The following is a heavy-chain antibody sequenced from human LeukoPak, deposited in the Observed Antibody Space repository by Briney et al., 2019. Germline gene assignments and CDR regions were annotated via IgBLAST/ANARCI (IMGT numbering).Heavy chain of an antibody. D-gene: IGHD6-19*01. V-gene: IGHV6-1*01. CDR2: TYYRSKWYN. CDR3: ATGIAVAGGRVY. J-gene: IGHJ4*02. Sequence: SQTLSLTCAISGDSVSSSSAAWNWIRQSPSRGLEWLGRTYYRSKWYNDYVVSVKSRITINPDTSKNQFSLQLNSVTPEDTAVYYCATGIAVAGGRVYWGQGTLVTVSS. CDR1: GDSVSSSSAA.